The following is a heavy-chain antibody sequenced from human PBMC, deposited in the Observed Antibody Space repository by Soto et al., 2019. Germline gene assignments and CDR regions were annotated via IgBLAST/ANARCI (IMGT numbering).Heavy chain of an antibody. CDR3: ARGSDDYNSGSFYSGGRFDP. CDR2: NFYSGST. J-gene: IGHJ5*02. CDR1: GDSIRSSHDS. D-gene: IGHD3-10*01. V-gene: IGHV4-39*01. Sequence: QLRLQESGPGLVKPTETLSLTCTVSGDSIRSSHDSWGWIRQPPGKGLEWIGSNFYSGSTYHNPSLKSRVTISVDTSKNQISLKLTSVTAADTAVYYCARGSDDYNSGSFYSGGRFDPWGQGTLVTVSS.